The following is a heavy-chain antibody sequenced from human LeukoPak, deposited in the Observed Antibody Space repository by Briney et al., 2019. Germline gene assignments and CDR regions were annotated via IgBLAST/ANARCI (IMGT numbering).Heavy chain of an antibody. CDR2: INAGNGNT. D-gene: IGHD3-10*01. CDR1: GYTFTSYA. CDR3: ARDRGGSGSYLGRYLNY. V-gene: IGHV1-3*01. J-gene: IGHJ4*02. Sequence: GASVKVSCKASGYTFTSYAMHWVRQAPGHRLEWMGWINAGNGNTKYSQKFQGRVTITRDTSASTAYMELSSLRSEDTAVYYCARDRGGSGSYLGRYLNYWGQGTLVTVSS.